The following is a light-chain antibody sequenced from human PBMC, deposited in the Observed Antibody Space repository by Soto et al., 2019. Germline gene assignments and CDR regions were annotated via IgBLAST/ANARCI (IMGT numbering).Light chain of an antibody. CDR1: QSVSSL. CDR2: STS. Sequence: VLTQSPATLSVSPGERVTLSCRASQSVSSLLAWYQQKPGQAPRLLIYSTSTRATGIPARFSGSGSGTEFTLTISSLQSEDFAVYYCQQYNNWPLTFGGGTKVDIK. J-gene: IGKJ4*01. V-gene: IGKV3-15*01. CDR3: QQYNNWPLT.